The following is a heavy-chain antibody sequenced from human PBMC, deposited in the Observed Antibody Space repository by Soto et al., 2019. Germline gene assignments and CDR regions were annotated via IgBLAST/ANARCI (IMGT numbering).Heavy chain of an antibody. V-gene: IGHV4-59*08. CDR3: ARHADLYYFHY. J-gene: IGHJ4*02. CDR2: IYYSGST. CDR1: GGSISSYY. Sequence: ASETLSLTCTVSGGSISSYYWSWIRQPPGKGLEWIGSIYYSGSTNYNPSLKSRVTISVDTSKNQFSLKLSSVTAADAAVYYCARHADLYYFHYWGQGTLVTVSS.